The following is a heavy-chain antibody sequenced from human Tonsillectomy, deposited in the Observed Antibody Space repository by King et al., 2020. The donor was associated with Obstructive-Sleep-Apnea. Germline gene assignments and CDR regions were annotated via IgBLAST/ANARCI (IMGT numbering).Heavy chain of an antibody. Sequence: VQLVESGGGLVQPGGSLRLSCAASGITFSSYSMNWVRQAPGKGLEWVSYISSSTSTIYYPDSVKCRFTISRDNAKNSLYLQMNSLRAEDTAVYYCATGGPDAFDFWGRGTMVTVSS. CDR1: GITFSSYS. J-gene: IGHJ3*01. D-gene: IGHD3-16*01. V-gene: IGHV3-48*04. CDR2: ISSSTSTI. CDR3: ATGGPDAFDF.